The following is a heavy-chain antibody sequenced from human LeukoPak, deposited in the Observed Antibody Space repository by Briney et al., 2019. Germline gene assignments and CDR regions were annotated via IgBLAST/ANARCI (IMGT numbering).Heavy chain of an antibody. J-gene: IGHJ6*02. CDR3: ARARGVAARPGAPYYYYYGMDV. Sequence: SQTLSLTCPVSGGSISSGSYYWSWLRQPAGKGLEWIGRIYTSGSTNYNPSLKSRVTISVDTSKNQFSLKLSSVTAADTAVYYCARARGVAARPGAPYYYYYGMDVWGQGTTVTVSS. CDR2: IYTSGST. CDR1: GGSISSGSYY. V-gene: IGHV4-61*02. D-gene: IGHD6-6*01.